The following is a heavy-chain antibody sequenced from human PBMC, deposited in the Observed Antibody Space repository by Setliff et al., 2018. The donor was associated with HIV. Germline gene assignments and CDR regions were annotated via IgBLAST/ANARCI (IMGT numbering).Heavy chain of an antibody. Sequence: LSLTCTVSGDSITSGGYFWSWIRQHPGKGLEWIGHIYYSGSTYYNPSLKSRVTISIDTSKNQLSLKLSSVTAADTAVYYCARDWAAPYYYGMDVWGPGTTVTVS. CDR2: IYYSGST. D-gene: IGHD3-16*01. V-gene: IGHV4-31*02. CDR3: ARDWAAPYYYGMDV. J-gene: IGHJ6*02. CDR1: GDSITSGGYF.